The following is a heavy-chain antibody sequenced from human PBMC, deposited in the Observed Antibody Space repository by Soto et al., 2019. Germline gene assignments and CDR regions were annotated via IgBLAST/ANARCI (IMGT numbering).Heavy chain of an antibody. CDR2: IIPILGIA. CDR1: GGTFSSYT. D-gene: IGHD6-13*01. CDR3: ARQLAAGSFDY. V-gene: IGHV1-69*02. J-gene: IGHJ4*02. Sequence: QVQLVQSGAEVKKPGSSVKVSCKASGGTFSSYTISWVRQAPGQGLEWMGRIIPILGIANYAQKFQGRVTITADKSTSTADMELSSLRSEDTAVYYCARQLAAGSFDYWGQGTLVTVSS.